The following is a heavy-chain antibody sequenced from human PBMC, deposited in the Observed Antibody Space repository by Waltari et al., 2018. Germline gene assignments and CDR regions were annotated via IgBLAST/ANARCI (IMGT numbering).Heavy chain of an antibody. CDR1: GFTFSSYA. V-gene: IGHV4-59*01. CDR2: IYYSGST. J-gene: IGHJ6*03. CDR3: ARDQGRNYYYYMDV. Sequence: VQLLESGGGLVQPGGSLRLSCAASGFTFSSYAMSWVRQAPGKGLEWIGYIYYSGSTNYNPSLKSRVTISVDTSKNQFSLKLSSVTAADTAVYYCARDQGRNYYYYMDVWGKGTTVTVSS.